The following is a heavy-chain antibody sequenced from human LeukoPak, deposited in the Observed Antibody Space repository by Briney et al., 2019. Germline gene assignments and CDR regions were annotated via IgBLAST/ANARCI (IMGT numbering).Heavy chain of an antibody. D-gene: IGHD1-26*01. J-gene: IGHJ4*02. CDR1: GFTFSSNW. CDR3: AKTFKWELLFDY. CDR2: SNEDGSTT. Sequence: GGSLRLSCAASGFTFSSNWMHWVRQAPGKGLVWVSRSNEDGSTTNYADSVKGRFTISRDNSKNTLYLQMNSLRAEDTAVYYCAKTFKWELLFDYWGQGTLVTVSS. V-gene: IGHV3-74*01.